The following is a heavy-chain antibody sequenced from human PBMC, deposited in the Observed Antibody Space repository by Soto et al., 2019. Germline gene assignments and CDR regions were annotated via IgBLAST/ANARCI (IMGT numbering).Heavy chain of an antibody. V-gene: IGHV4-30-4*01. CDR3: ARNGALDY. D-gene: IGHD2-8*01. CDR2: ILYSGTT. Sequence: QVQLQESGPGLVKPSQTLSLTCTVSGGSISSGDYYWSWIRQPPGKGLEWIGYILYSGTTNYNPSLESRLTISVDTSKNQFPLKLTSVPTADTAVYYCARNGALDYWGRGTLVTVSS. CDR1: GGSISSGDYY. J-gene: IGHJ4*02.